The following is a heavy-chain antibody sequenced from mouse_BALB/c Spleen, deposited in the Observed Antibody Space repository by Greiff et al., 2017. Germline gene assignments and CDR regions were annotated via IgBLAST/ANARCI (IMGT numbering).Heavy chain of an antibody. Sequence: VQLQQSGAELVKPGASVKLSCKASGYTFTSYYMYWVKQRPGQGLEWFGEINPSNGGTNFNEKFKSKATLTVDKSSSTAYMQLSSLTSEDSAVYYCTRGNYGNFFDYWGQGTTLTVSS. CDR2: INPSNGGT. V-gene: IGHV1S81*02. CDR1: GYTFTSYY. J-gene: IGHJ2*01. D-gene: IGHD2-1*01. CDR3: TRGNYGNFFDY.